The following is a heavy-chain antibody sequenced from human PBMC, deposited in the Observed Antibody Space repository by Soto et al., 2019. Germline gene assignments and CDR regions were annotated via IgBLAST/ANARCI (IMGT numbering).Heavy chain of an antibody. CDR3: ARQQIIEYGGFPNWFDP. D-gene: IGHD4-17*01. CDR2: IYYSGST. CDR1: GGSISSSSYY. Sequence: SETLSLTCTVSGGSISSSSYYWGWIRQPPGKGLEWIGSIYYSGSTYYNPSLKSRVTISVDTSKNQFSLKLSSVTAADTAVYYCARQQIIEYGGFPNWFDPWGQGTLVTVSS. V-gene: IGHV4-39*01. J-gene: IGHJ5*02.